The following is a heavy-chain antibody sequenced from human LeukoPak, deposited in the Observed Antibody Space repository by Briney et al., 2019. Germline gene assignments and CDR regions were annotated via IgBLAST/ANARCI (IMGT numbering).Heavy chain of an antibody. CDR1: GGSISSGGYY. CDR3: ARAALNWSWGGVWFDP. Sequence: SETLSLTCTVPGGSISSGGYYWSWIRQHPGKGLEWIGYIYYSGSTYYNPSLKSRVTISVDTSKNQFSLKLSSVTAADTAVYYCARAALNWSWGGVWFDPWGQGTLVTVSS. V-gene: IGHV4-31*03. D-gene: IGHD1-1*01. J-gene: IGHJ5*02. CDR2: IYYSGST.